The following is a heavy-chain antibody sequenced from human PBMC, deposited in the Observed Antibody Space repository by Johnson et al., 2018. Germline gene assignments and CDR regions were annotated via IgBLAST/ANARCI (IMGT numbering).Heavy chain of an antibody. CDR1: GFIFSSSA. J-gene: IGHJ3*02. CDR2: ISYDGSNK. V-gene: IGHV3-30-3*01. CDR3: ARVRRLVGVDDAFDI. Sequence: QVQLVESGGGVVQPGRSLRLSCAASGFIFSSSAMRWVRQAPGKGLEWVAVISYDGSNKYYADSVKGRFTVSRDNSKNTLYLQMNSLRAEDTTVYYCARVRRLVGVDDAFDIWGQGTMVTVSS. D-gene: IGHD3-22*01.